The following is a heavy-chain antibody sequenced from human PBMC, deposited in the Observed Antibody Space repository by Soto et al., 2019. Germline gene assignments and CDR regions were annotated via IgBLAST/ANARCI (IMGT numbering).Heavy chain of an antibody. J-gene: IGHJ4*02. CDR3: ARDLGRVTSSGN. V-gene: IGHV3-74*01. Sequence: EVQLMESGGGLVQPGGSLRLSCAASGFPFSSYWMHWVRQAPGKGLVWVSRINSYGIITNYADSVKGRFIVSRDNAKNTLYLQMNSLRAEDTAVYYCARDLGRVTSSGNWGQGTLVTVSS. CDR2: INSYGIIT. CDR1: GFPFSSYW. D-gene: IGHD2-8*02.